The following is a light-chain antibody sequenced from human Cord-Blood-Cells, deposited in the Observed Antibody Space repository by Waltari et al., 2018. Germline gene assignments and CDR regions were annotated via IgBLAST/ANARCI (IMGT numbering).Light chain of an antibody. V-gene: IGLV2-14*01. Sequence: QSALTQPASVSGSPGQSITISCTGTSSDAGGYNYVSWYQQPPGKAPKLMIYDVSKRPSGVSNRFSGSKSGNTASLTISGLQAEDEADYYCSSYTSSSTYVVFGGGTKLTVL. J-gene: IGLJ2*01. CDR1: SSDAGGYNY. CDR3: SSYTSSSTYVV. CDR2: DVS.